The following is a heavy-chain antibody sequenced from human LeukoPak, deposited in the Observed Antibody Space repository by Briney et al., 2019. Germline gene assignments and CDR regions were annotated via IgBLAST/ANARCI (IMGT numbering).Heavy chain of an antibody. CDR2: ISSSSSNI. D-gene: IGHD1-7*01. CDR1: GFTFSSYS. CDR3: ARQGITGTIDY. V-gene: IGHV3-21*01. J-gene: IGHJ4*02. Sequence: GGSLSPSCAAPGFTFSSYSMNWVRQAPGKGLNWVSPISSSSSNIYYEDSVKGRFTISRDNAKNSLYLQMNSPRAEDTAVYYCARQGITGTIDYWGQGTLVTVSS.